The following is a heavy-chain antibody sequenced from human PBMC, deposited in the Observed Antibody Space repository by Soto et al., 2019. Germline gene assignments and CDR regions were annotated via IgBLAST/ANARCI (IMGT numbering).Heavy chain of an antibody. D-gene: IGHD3-10*01. CDR1: GGSFSGYY. CDR2: INHSGST. Sequence: QVQLQQWGAGLLKPSETLSLTCAVYGGSFSGYYWSWIRQPPGKGLEWIGEINHSGSTNYNPSLKSRVTISVDTSKNQFSLKLSSVTAADTAVYYCARGRRGVYDYWGQGTLVTVSS. CDR3: ARGRRGVYDY. J-gene: IGHJ4*02. V-gene: IGHV4-34*01.